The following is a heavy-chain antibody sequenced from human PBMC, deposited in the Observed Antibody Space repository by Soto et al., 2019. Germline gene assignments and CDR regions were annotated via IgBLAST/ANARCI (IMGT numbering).Heavy chain of an antibody. J-gene: IGHJ4*02. CDR2: ITGSGGTT. V-gene: IGHV3-23*01. CDR1: GFTFNNYA. Sequence: GSLRLSCAAFGFTFNNYAMTWVRQAPGKGLEWVSTITGSGGTTYSADSVKGRFTISRDNSKNTLYLQMNNLRAEDAAVYYCAKGDFADYANYFDYWGQGALVTVSS. CDR3: AKGDFADYANYFDY. D-gene: IGHD4-17*01.